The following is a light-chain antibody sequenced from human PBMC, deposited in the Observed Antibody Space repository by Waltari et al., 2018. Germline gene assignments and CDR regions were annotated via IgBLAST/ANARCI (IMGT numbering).Light chain of an antibody. CDR1: QSVLYSSNNKNY. J-gene: IGKJ1*01. CDR2: WAS. Sequence: DIVMTQSPDSLAVSLGERATINCKSSQSVLYSSNNKNYLAWYQQKPGQPPKLLIYWASTRESGVPDRFSGIVSGTDFTLTISSLQAEDVAVYYCQHYYSPPWTFGQGTKVEIK. CDR3: QHYYSPPWT. V-gene: IGKV4-1*01.